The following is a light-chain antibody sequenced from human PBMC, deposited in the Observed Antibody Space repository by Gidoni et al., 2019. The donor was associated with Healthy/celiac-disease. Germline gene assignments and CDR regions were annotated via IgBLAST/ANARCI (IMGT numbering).Light chain of an antibody. Sequence: DIQLTQSPSSLSASVGDRVTITCWDSQAISSYLAWYQQKPGKAPKLLIYAASTFQSGVPSSFCGSGSWTEYTITISSLQPEDFATYYCQQLNSYPPLTFXXXTKVEIK. CDR2: AAS. J-gene: IGKJ4*01. CDR3: QQLNSYPPLT. V-gene: IGKV1-9*01. CDR1: QAISSY.